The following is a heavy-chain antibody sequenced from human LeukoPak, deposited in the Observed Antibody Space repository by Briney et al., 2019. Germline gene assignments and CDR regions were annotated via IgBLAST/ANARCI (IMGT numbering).Heavy chain of an antibody. D-gene: IGHD3-9*01. CDR1: GYSISSGYF. CDR2: VYHTGAT. Sequence: PSETLSLTCGVSGYSISSGYFWVWIRQPPGKGLEWIGSVYHTGATYYNPSLRSPVTISVDTSNSQFSLELNSVTAADTAVYYCARDLGLTISANWFDPWGQGTLVTVSS. CDR3: ARDLGLTISANWFDP. J-gene: IGHJ5*02. V-gene: IGHV4-38-2*02.